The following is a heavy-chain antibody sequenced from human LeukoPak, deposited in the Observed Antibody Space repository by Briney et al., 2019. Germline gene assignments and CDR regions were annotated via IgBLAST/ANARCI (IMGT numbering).Heavy chain of an antibody. CDR3: ARDVSGSNYTYYYYYMDV. CDR1: GFTFSSYA. D-gene: IGHD3-10*01. V-gene: IGHV3-30*04. J-gene: IGHJ6*03. CDR2: ISYDGSNK. Sequence: PGGSLRLSCAASGFTFSSYAMHWVRQAPGKGLEWVAVISYDGSNKYYADSVKGRFTISRDNSKNTLYLQMNSLRAEDTAVYYCARDVSGSNYTYYYYYMDVWGKGTAVTVSS.